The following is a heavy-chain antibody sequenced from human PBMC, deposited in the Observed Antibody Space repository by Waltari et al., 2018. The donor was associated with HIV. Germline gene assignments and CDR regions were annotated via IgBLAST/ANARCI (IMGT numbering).Heavy chain of an antibody. V-gene: IGHV3-7*01. CDR3: VRENDFGTIFFNYYYAMDV. CDR2: IKDDGNEK. J-gene: IGHJ6*02. D-gene: IGHD3-3*01. Sequence: MQLVESGGGLVQRGGSLRLPCAAPGFTFSRPWMSWVRTAPGKALEWVANIKDDGNEKYYVNSVRGRFTISRDNANNSLYLDMNRLRDEDTAVYYCVRENDFGTIFFNYYYAMDVWGQGTSVTV. CDR1: GFTFSRPW.